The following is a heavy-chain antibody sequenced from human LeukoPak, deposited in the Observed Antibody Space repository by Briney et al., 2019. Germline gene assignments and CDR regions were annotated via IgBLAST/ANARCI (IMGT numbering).Heavy chain of an antibody. V-gene: IGHV3-23*01. D-gene: IGHD3-22*01. J-gene: IGHJ4*02. CDR3: AKDLLPYYYDSSGYSPLDY. CDR2: ISGSGGST. CDR1: GFTFSSYA. Sequence: GGSLRLSCAASGFTFSSYAMSWVRQAPGKGLEWVPAISGSGGSTYYADSVKGRFTISRDNSKNTLYLQMNSLRAEDTAVYYCAKDLLPYYYDSSGYSPLDYWGQGTLVTVSS.